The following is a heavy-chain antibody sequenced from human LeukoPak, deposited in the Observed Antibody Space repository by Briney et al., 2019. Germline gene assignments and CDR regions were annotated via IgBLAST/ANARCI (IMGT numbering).Heavy chain of an antibody. CDR1: GFIFSDYA. D-gene: IGHD6-19*01. CDR3: ARDSSIAVGGTNRYMDV. J-gene: IGHJ6*03. V-gene: IGHV3-30*04. Sequence: AGSLRLSCAASGFIFSDYAMHWVRQAPGKGLEWVALISYDGSNKYYADSVKGRFTISRDNSKNTLYLQMNSLRAEDTAVYYCARDSSIAVGGTNRYMDVWGKGTTVTVSS. CDR2: ISYDGSNK.